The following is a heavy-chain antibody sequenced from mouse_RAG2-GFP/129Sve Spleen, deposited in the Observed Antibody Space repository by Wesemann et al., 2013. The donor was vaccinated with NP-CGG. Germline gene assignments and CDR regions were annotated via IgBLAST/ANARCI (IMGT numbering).Heavy chain of an antibody. Sequence: FKGKATLTSDKSSSTAYMELSSLTSEDSAVYYCARSTTPFDYWGQGTTLTVSS. D-gene: IGHD2-1*01. J-gene: IGHJ2*01. V-gene: IGHV1-14*01. CDR3: ARSTTPFDY.